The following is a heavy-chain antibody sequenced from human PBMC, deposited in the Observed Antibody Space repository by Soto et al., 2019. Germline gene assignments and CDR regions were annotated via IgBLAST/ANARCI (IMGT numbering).Heavy chain of an antibody. D-gene: IGHD2-2*01. J-gene: IGHJ6*02. Sequence: ASVKVSCKASGYTFTSYGISWVRQAPGQGLEWMGWISAYNGNTNYAQKLQGRVTMTTDTSTSTAYMELRSLSSDDTAVYYCARDNPIIGVVPAAPSSIMDVWGQGTTVTVSS. V-gene: IGHV1-18*04. CDR1: GYTFTSYG. CDR3: ARDNPIIGVVPAAPSSIMDV. CDR2: ISAYNGNT.